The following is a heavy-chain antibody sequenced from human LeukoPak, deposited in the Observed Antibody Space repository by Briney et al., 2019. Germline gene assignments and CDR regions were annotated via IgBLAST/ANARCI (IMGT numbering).Heavy chain of an antibody. D-gene: IGHD3-9*01. Sequence: GGSLRLSCAASGFPFSTYGMNWVRQSPGKGLEWVSYISHTSSAIYYADSVKGRFTISRDNAKNSLYLQMNSLRDEDTAVYYCARASHTGYDYWGQGTLVTVSS. V-gene: IGHV3-48*02. CDR3: ARASHTGYDY. CDR2: ISHTSSAI. CDR1: GFPFSTYG. J-gene: IGHJ4*02.